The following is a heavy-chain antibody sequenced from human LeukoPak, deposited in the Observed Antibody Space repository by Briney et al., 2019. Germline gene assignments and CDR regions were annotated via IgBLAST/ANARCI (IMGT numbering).Heavy chain of an antibody. J-gene: IGHJ3*02. Sequence: ASVKVSCKASGYTFTGYYIHWVRQAPGQGLEWMGWINPNSGGTNYAQKFQGRVTMTRDTSISTAYMELSRLRSEDTAVYYCATMGPRGSGYYSDAFDIWGQGTMVTVSS. V-gene: IGHV1-2*02. CDR1: GYTFTGYY. D-gene: IGHD3-22*01. CDR2: INPNSGGT. CDR3: ATMGPRGSGYYSDAFDI.